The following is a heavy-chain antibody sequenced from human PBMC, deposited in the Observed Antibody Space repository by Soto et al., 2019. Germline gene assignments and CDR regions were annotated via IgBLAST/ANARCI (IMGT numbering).Heavy chain of an antibody. CDR2: ISIYNGKP. CDR1: GYTFTSYG. J-gene: IGHJ3*02. V-gene: IGHV1-18*01. D-gene: IGHD6-6*01. CDR3: ARAPLYSSSPKHAFDI. Sequence: QVQLVQSGPEVKKPGASVKVSCKASGYTFTSYGLAWVRQSPGQGLEWLGGISIYNGKPNDAQKLQGRVTMTTDTSTSTAYMELRSLRSDDTAVFYCARAPLYSSSPKHAFDIWGQGTVVTDSS.